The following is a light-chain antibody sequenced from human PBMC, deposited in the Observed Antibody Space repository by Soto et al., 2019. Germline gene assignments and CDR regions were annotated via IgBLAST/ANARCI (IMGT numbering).Light chain of an antibody. V-gene: IGKV1-27*01. Sequence: DIQMTQSPSSLTASVGDRVTITCRASQGIANYLDWYQQRPGKVPKPLIYAASTLYSGVPSRFSGSGSGTDFTLTINGLQPEDVATYYCHKYNGAQWTFGQGTRVEIK. CDR1: QGIANY. CDR2: AAS. CDR3: HKYNGAQWT. J-gene: IGKJ1*01.